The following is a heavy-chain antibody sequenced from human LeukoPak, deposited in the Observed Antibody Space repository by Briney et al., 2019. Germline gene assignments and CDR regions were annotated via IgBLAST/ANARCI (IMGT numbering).Heavy chain of an antibody. V-gene: IGHV4-61*02. CDR2: IYTSGST. CDR3: ARAYSSSWYYNWFDP. Sequence: PSETLSLTCTVSGNSISSGDYYWSWIRQPAGKGLEWIGRIYTSGSTTYNPSLKSRVTISGDTSENQFSLRLSSVTAADTAMYYCARAYSSSWYYNWFDPWGQGTLVTVSS. D-gene: IGHD6-13*01. J-gene: IGHJ5*02. CDR1: GNSISSGDYY.